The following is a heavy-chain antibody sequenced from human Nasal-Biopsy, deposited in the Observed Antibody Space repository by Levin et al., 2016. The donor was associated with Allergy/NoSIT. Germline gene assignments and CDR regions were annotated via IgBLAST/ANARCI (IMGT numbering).Heavy chain of an antibody. CDR3: ARGAGYYYGAGSGPEY. Sequence: LSLTCAVSGFTFSSFAMSWVRQAPGKGLEWVSCISASGTEIYYAESVRGRFTISKDNAKNSLFLQMDDLRVDDTATYYCARGAGYYYGAGSGPEYWGQGTRVDVSS. V-gene: IGHV3-21*06. D-gene: IGHD3-10*01. J-gene: IGHJ4*02. CDR1: GFTFSSFA. CDR2: ISASGTEI.